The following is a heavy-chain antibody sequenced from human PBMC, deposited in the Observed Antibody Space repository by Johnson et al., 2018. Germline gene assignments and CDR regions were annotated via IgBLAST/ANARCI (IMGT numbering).Heavy chain of an antibody. D-gene: IGHD3-10*01. CDR2: IYSSDYT. J-gene: IGHJ1*01. CDR1: GFTVNNNY. V-gene: IGHV3-66*02. Sequence: VQLVQSGGGLVQPGGSLRLSCIASGFTVNNNYMTWVRQAPGKGLEYVSVIYSSDYTYYADSVKGRFTISRDNFKNTLYLQMNSLRPEDTAVYYCARAAGNAWAEYFQHWGQGTLVTVSS. CDR3: ARAAGNAWAEYFQH.